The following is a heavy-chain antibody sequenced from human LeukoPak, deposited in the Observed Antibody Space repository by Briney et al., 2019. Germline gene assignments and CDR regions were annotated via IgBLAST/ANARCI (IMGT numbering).Heavy chain of an antibody. D-gene: IGHD5-18*01. Sequence: KPGGSLRLSCAAPGFTFSDYYMSWIRQAPGKGLEWVSYISSSGSTIYYADSVKGRFTISRDNAKNSLYLQMNSLRAEDTAVYYCAPDTAMVYFDYWGQGTLVTVSS. CDR2: ISSSGSTI. CDR3: APDTAMVYFDY. CDR1: GFTFSDYY. J-gene: IGHJ4*02. V-gene: IGHV3-11*04.